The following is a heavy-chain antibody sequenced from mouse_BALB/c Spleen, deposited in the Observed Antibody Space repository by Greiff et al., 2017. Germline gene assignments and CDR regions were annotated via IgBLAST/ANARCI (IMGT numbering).Heavy chain of an antibody. Sequence: EAQLQQSGAELVRPGALVKLSCKASGFNIKDYYMHWVKQRPEQGLEWIGWIDPENGNTIYDPKFQGKASITADTSSNTAYLQLSSLTSEDTAVYYCADGNFYFDYWGQGTTLTVSS. J-gene: IGHJ2*01. V-gene: IGHV14-1*02. CDR1: GFNIKDYY. CDR3: ADGNFYFDY. D-gene: IGHD2-1*01. CDR2: IDPENGNT.